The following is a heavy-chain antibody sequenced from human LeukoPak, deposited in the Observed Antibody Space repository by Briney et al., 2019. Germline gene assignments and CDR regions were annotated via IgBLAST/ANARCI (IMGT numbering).Heavy chain of an antibody. D-gene: IGHD1-26*01. J-gene: IGHJ4*02. V-gene: IGHV3-30*19. CDR1: GFTFSSYG. Sequence: PGGSLRLSCAASGFTFSSYGMHWVRQAPGKGLEWVAVIWYDGSNKYYADSVKGRFTISRDNSKNTLYLQMNSLRAEDTAVYYCARGASGSYAPFEDYWGQGTLVTVSS. CDR3: ARGASGSYAPFEDY. CDR2: IWYDGSNK.